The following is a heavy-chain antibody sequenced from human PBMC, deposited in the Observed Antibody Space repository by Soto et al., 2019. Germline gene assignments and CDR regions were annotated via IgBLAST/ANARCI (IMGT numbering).Heavy chain of an antibody. V-gene: IGHV3-15*01. Sequence: GGSLRLSCAASGFTFSNAWMSWVRQAPGKGLEWVGRIKSKTDGGTTDYAAPVKGRFTISRDDSKNTLYLQMNSLKTEDTAVYYCTTRLGDYDYIWGSFAPYYFDYWGQGTLVTVSS. D-gene: IGHD3-16*01. CDR1: GFTFSNAW. CDR2: IKSKTDGGTT. J-gene: IGHJ4*02. CDR3: TTRLGDYDYIWGSFAPYYFDY.